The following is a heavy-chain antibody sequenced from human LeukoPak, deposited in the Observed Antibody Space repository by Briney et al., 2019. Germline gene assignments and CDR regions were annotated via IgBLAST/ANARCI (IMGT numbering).Heavy chain of an antibody. CDR2: IYHSGST. CDR1: SYSSSIGYY. J-gene: IGHJ4*02. V-gene: IGHV4-38-2*02. CDR3: ARSMGYCSSTSCSLGY. D-gene: IGHD2-2*01. Sequence: SDPLSLPCTVTSYSSSIGYYWGCRRPPPGKGLEWIGSIYHSGSTYYNPSLKSRVTISVDTSKNQFSLKLSSVTAADTAVYHCARSMGYCSSTSCSLGYWGQGTLVTVSS.